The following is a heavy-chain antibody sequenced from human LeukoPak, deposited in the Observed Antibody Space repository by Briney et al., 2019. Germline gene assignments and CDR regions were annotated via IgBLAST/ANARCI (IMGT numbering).Heavy chain of an antibody. Sequence: PSETLSLTCTVSGGSISSYYWTWIRQPPGKGLEWIGYVYFSGSTNYNPSLKSRVTISVDTSKNQFSLKLSSVTAADTAVYYCARSQYSSDWLPFDYWGQGTLVTVSS. D-gene: IGHD6-19*01. V-gene: IGHV4-59*01. CDR1: GGSISSYY. CDR3: ARSQYSSDWLPFDY. J-gene: IGHJ4*02. CDR2: VYFSGST.